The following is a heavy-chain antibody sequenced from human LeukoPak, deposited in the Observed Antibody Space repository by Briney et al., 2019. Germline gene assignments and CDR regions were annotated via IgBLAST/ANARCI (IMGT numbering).Heavy chain of an antibody. CDR2: ISIYNGNT. V-gene: IGHV1-18*01. CDR1: GYTFTNYG. D-gene: IGHD3-3*01. J-gene: IGHJ5*02. CDR3: ARITYDFWSGYYMPDDP. Sequence: EASVKVSCKASGYTFTNYGISWGRQAPGQGLEWMGWISIYNGNTDYAQKLRGRVTMTTDTSTSTAYMELRSLRSDDTAVYYCARITYDFWSGYYMPDDPWGQGTLVTVSS.